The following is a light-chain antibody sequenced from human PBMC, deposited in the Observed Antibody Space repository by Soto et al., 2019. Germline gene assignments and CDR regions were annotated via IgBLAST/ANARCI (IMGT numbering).Light chain of an antibody. J-gene: IGKJ4*01. CDR3: QQYQSWPLT. CDR1: QSVSSN. Sequence: EIVMAQSPATLSVSPGERATLSSRASQSVSSNLAWYQQKLGQDPRLLIYGASARATGIPARFSGSGSETEFTLTISSLQSEDFAVYYCQQYQSWPLTFGGGTKVDI. V-gene: IGKV3-15*01. CDR2: GAS.